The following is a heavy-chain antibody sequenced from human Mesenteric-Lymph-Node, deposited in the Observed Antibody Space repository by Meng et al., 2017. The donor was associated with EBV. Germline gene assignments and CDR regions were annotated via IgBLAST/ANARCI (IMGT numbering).Heavy chain of an antibody. D-gene: IGHD1-7*01. V-gene: IGHV1-46*01. CDR3: AASYNWNSPFDY. Sequence: LVQYGGEVKTLGRSEKVSCEASGYTFTSYYMHWVRPAPGRGLEWMGIINPSGGSTSYAQKFQGRVTVTSDTSTSTVYMELTSLISEDMAVYFCAASYNWNSPFDYWGQGTLVTVSS. J-gene: IGHJ4*02. CDR1: GYTFTSYY. CDR2: INPSGGST.